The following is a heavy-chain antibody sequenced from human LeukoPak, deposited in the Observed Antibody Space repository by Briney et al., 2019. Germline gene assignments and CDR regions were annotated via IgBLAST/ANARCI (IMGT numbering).Heavy chain of an antibody. D-gene: IGHD6-19*01. CDR1: GFTFSSYG. Sequence: GGSLRLSCAASGFTFSSYGMSWVRQAPGKGLEWVSAISGSGGSTYYADSVKGRFTISRDNSKNTLYLQMNSLRAEDTAVYYCAKASSEQWLEFDYWGQGTLVTVSS. CDR2: ISGSGGST. CDR3: AKASSEQWLEFDY. V-gene: IGHV3-23*01. J-gene: IGHJ4*02.